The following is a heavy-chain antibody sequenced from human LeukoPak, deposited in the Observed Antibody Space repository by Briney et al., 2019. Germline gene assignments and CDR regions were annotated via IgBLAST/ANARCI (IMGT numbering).Heavy chain of an antibody. J-gene: IGHJ4*02. V-gene: IGHV3-23*01. Sequence: PGGSLRLSCAASGFTFSSYAMSWVRRAPGKGLEWVSAISGSGGSTYYADSVKGRFTISRDNSKNALYLQMNSLRAEDTAVYYCAHVAGWAAAGTYYFDYWGQGTLVTVSS. D-gene: IGHD6-13*01. CDR3: AHVAGWAAAGTYYFDY. CDR2: ISGSGGST. CDR1: GFTFSSYA.